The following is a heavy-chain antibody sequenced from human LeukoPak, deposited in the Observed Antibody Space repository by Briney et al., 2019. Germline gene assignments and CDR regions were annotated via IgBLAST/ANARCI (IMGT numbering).Heavy chain of an antibody. J-gene: IGHJ4*02. CDR1: GFTFSAYS. CDR2: ISSSTTYI. Sequence: GGSLRLSCAASGFTFSAYSMSWVRQAPGKGLEWVSSISSSTTYIHYADAVKGRFTISRDNAKNSLFLQMNSLRAEDTAVYFCARDIGHEHCSTTICYLLGYWGQGALVTVSS. D-gene: IGHD2-2*01. V-gene: IGHV3-21*01. CDR3: ARDIGHEHCSTTICYLLGY.